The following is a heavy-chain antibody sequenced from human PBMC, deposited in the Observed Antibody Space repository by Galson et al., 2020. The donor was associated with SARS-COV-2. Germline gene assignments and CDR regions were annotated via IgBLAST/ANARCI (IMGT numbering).Heavy chain of an antibody. V-gene: IGHV4-30-2*01. J-gene: IGHJ6*03. CDR2: IPPSRTA. CDR1: GDSISRGDHS. D-gene: IGHD1-1*01. Sequence: SETLSLTCAVSGDSISRGDHSWPWIRQPPGGGLEWNGYIPPSRTAHYDQSPKSRVTVSVDRSKNHFSLQLTSVSASDTAVYYCARVVEYQLPSPPFNYFFYMDVWGKGTAVTVSS. CDR3: ARVVEYQLPSPPFNYFFYMDV.